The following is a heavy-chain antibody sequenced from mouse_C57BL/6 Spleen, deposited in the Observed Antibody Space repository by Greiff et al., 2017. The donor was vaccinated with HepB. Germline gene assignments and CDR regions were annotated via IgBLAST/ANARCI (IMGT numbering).Heavy chain of an antibody. J-gene: IGHJ1*03. V-gene: IGHV1-54*01. CDR2: INPGSGGT. D-gene: IGHD1-1*01. CDR3: ARGPAFISAVVAPWDFDV. CDR1: GYAFTNYL. Sequence: QVQLKESGAELVRPGTSVKVSCKASGYAFTNYLIEWVKQRPGQGLEWIGAINPGSGGTNYHEKFKGKATLTADKSSSTAYMQLSSLTSEDSAVYVCARGPAFISAVVAPWDFDVWGTGTTVTVSS.